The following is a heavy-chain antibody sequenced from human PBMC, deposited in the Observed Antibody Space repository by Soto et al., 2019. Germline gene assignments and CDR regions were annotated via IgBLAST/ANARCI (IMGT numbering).Heavy chain of an antibody. CDR1: GFTFSSYA. D-gene: IGHD2-2*01. Sequence: QVQLVESGGGVVQPGRSLRLSCAASGFTFSSYALHWVRQAPGRGLEWAALISFDGNNKYYANSVKGRFTISRDNSKNTLYLQINSLSAEDTAVYYCGRCSSTSCHLGADYWGQGTLVTVSS. J-gene: IGHJ4*02. CDR2: ISFDGNNK. CDR3: GRCSSTSCHLGADY. V-gene: IGHV3-30-3*01.